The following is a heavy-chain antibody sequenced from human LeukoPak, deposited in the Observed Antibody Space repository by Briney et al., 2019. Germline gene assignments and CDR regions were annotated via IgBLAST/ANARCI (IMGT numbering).Heavy chain of an antibody. V-gene: IGHV1-18*01. CDR2: ISPYNGNT. J-gene: IGHJ6*03. D-gene: IGHD1-1*01. Sequence: ASVKVSCKASGYSFTNYGITWVRQAPGQGLEWMGWISPYNGNTNYAQKLQGRVTMTRDTSTSTAYMELSSLRSEDTAVYYCARGRTRTGTTRPYYYYYMDVWGKGTTVTISS. CDR1: GYSFTNYG. CDR3: ARGRTRTGTTRPYYYYYMDV.